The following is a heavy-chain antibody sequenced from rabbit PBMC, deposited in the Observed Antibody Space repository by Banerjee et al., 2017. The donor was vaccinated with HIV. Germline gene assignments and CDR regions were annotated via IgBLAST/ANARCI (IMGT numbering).Heavy chain of an antibody. CDR1: SSSDY. CDR3: ARGDTGYAGSNL. D-gene: IGHD4-2*01. V-gene: IGHV1S43*01. Sequence: SSSDYMCWVRQAPGKGLELIACIYTDSDGTWYASWVNGRFTITRSTSLNTVTLQMTSLTAADTATYFCARGDTGYAGSNLWDQGTLVTVS. J-gene: IGHJ4*01. CDR2: IYTDSDGT.